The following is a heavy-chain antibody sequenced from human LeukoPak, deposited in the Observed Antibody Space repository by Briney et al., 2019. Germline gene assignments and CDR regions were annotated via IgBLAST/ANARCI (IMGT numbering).Heavy chain of an antibody. CDR1: GYTSTSYG. D-gene: IGHD3-10*01. J-gene: IGHJ3*02. CDR3: ARDLPVGLLWFGEPIDI. V-gene: IGHV1-18*01. CDR2: ISAYNGNT. Sequence: GAPVKVSCKASGYTSTSYGISWVRQAPGQGLEWMGWISAYNGNTNYAQKLQGRVTMTTDTSTSTAYMELRSLRSDDTAVYYCARDLPVGLLWFGEPIDIWGQGTMVTVSS.